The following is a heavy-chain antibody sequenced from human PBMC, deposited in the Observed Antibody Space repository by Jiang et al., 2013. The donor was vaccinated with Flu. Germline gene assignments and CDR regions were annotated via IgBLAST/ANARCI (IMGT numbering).Heavy chain of an antibody. D-gene: IGHD3-10*01. V-gene: IGHV4-59*01. J-gene: IGHJ4*02. Sequence: GPGLVKPSETLSLTCTVSGGSISSYHWSWVRQPPGKGLEWIGYIYYSGSTNYNPSLKSRVTISVDTSKNQFSLKLSSVTAADTAVYYCARCMVRGVIRYFDYWGQGTLVTVSS. CDR3: ARCMVRGVIRYFDY. CDR1: GGSISSYH. CDR2: IYYSGST.